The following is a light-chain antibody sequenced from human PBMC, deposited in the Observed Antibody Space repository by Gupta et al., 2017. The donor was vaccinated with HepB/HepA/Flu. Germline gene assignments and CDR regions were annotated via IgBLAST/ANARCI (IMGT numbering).Light chain of an antibody. J-gene: IGKJ4*01. CDR2: GAS. CDR3: QQRYNWPLT. Sequence: EIVLTQSPGTLSLSPGERATLSCRASQSISSFLAWYQQTPGQAPRLLIYGASNRATGIPVRFSGSWSGTDFTLTISNLEPEDFAVYYCQQRYNWPLTFGGGTKVEI. CDR1: QSISSF. V-gene: IGKV3-11*01.